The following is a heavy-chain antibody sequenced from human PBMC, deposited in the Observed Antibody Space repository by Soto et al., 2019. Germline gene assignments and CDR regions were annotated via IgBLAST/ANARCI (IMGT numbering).Heavy chain of an antibody. CDR3: AREPYYDFWSGYFASEPDDAFDI. D-gene: IGHD3-3*01. CDR1: GGSISSYY. J-gene: IGHJ3*02. V-gene: IGHV4-59*12. Sequence: SETLSLTCTVSGGSISSYYWSWIRQPPGKGLEWIGYIYYSGSTYYNPSLKSRVTISVDTSKNQFSLKLSSVTAADTAVYYCAREPYYDFWSGYFASEPDDAFDIWGQGTMVTVSS. CDR2: IYYSGST.